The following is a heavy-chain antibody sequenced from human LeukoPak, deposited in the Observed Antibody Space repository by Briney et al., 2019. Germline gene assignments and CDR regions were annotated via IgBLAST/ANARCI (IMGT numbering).Heavy chain of an antibody. D-gene: IGHD2-15*01. V-gene: IGHV4-59*01. CDR2: IYYSGST. J-gene: IGHJ4*02. CDR1: GGSISSYY. CDR3: ARAHCSGGSCYPDY. Sequence: SETLSLTCTVSGGSISSYYWSWIRQPPGKGLEWIGYIYYSGSTNYNPSLKSRVTISVDTSKNQLSLKLSSVTAADTAVYYCARAHCSGGSCYPDYWGQGTLVTVSS.